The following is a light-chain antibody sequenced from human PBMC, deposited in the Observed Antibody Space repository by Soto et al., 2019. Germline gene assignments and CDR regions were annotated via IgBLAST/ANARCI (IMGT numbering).Light chain of an antibody. V-gene: IGKV1-8*01. CDR3: QQLNTYPPWT. CDR2: AAS. Sequence: AIRMTQSPSSFSASTGDRVTITCRASQGISSYLAWYQQKPGKAPKLLIYAASTLQSGVPSRFSGSGSGTDFTLTISSLQPEDSATYYCQQLNTYPPWTFGQGTKVDIK. J-gene: IGKJ1*01. CDR1: QGISSY.